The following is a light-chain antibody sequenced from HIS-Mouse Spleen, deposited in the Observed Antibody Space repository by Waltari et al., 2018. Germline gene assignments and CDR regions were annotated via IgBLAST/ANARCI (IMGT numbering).Light chain of an antibody. CDR3: QSYDSSLSAHYV. J-gene: IGLJ1*01. CDR2: GNS. CDR1: SSNIGAGYD. V-gene: IGLV1-40*01. Sequence: QSVLTQPPSVSGAPGQRVTISCTGSSSNIGAGYDVHWYQQLPGTAPKLLILGNSNRPSGVPDRCSGSKSGTSASLAITGLQAEDEADYYCQSYDSSLSAHYVFGTGTKVTVL.